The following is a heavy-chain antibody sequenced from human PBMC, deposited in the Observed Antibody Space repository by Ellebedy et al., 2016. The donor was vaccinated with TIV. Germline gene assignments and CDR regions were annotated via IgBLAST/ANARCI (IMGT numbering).Heavy chain of an antibody. CDR3: AGGNSSSWYSSYHYGMDV. V-gene: IGHV3-53*01. Sequence: GGSLRLXCAASGFIVSSKYMTWVRRAPGKGLEWVSVIYSGGSTYYADSVNGRFTISRDNSKNTLYLQMKTLRAEDTAVYYCAGGNSSSWYSSYHYGMDVWGQGTTVTVSS. CDR1: GFIVSSKY. CDR2: IYSGGST. D-gene: IGHD6-13*01. J-gene: IGHJ6*02.